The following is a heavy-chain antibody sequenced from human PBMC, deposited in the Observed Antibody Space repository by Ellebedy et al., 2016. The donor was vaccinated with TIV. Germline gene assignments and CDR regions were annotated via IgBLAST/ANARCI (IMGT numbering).Heavy chain of an antibody. J-gene: IGHJ6*02. V-gene: IGHV1-69*04. CDR1: GGTFSSYA. CDR2: IIPILGIA. D-gene: IGHD3-10*01. CDR3: AREEPYGSGTKDYGMDV. Sequence: AASVKVSCKASGGTFSSYAISWVRQAPGQGLEWMGRIIPILGIANYAQKFQGRVTITADKSTSTAYMELSSLRSEDTAVYYCAREEPYGSGTKDYGMDVWGQGTTVTVSS.